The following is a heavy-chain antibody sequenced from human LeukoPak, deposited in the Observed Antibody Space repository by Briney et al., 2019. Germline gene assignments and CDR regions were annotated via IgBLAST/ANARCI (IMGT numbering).Heavy chain of an antibody. CDR2: IIPILGIA. J-gene: IGHJ6*01. V-gene: IGHV1-69*02. D-gene: IGHD1-20*01. CDR3: AGAAYNWSDYYYYGMDV. CDR1: GGTFSSYT. Sequence: SLKLSCKASGGTFSSYTISWVRQAPGKGLEWMGRIIPILGIANYAQKFQGRITITADKSTSTAYMELSSVRSEDTAVYYCAGAAYNWSDYYYYGMDVWGQGSTVSVSS.